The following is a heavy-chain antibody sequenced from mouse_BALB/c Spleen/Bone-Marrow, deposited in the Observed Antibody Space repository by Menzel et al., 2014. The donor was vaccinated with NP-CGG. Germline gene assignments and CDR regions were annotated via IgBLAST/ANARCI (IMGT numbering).Heavy chain of an antibody. V-gene: IGHV1-69*02. CDR3: ATARATSYAMDY. Sequence: VKLVESGAELVKPGASVKLSCKASGYTFTSYWMHWVRQRPGQGPEWIGEIDPSDSYTNYNQKFKGKATLTVDKSSSTAYMQLSSLTSEDSAVYYCATARATSYAMDYWGQRTSVTVSS. CDR2: IDPSDSYT. J-gene: IGHJ4*01. CDR1: GYTFTSYW. D-gene: IGHD3-1*01.